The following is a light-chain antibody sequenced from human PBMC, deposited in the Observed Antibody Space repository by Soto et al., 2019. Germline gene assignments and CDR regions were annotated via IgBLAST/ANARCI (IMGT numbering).Light chain of an antibody. Sequence: QSALTQPASVSGSPGQSITISCTGTSSDVGTYNLVSWHQHHPGKAPKLIIYEGSKRPSGVSNRFSGSKSGNTASLTISGLQADDEADYYCAAWDDSLTGRVFGGGTKVTVL. CDR2: EGS. V-gene: IGLV2-23*01. CDR1: SSDVGTYNL. CDR3: AAWDDSLTGRV. J-gene: IGLJ3*02.